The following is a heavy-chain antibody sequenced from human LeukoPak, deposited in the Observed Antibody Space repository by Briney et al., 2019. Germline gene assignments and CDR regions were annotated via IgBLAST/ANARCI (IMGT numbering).Heavy chain of an antibody. D-gene: IGHD6-13*01. CDR3: ANGRQLGY. Sequence: GGSLRLSCAASGFTFSNYWMSWVRQAPGKGLEWVVNIKEDGSEKYYVDSVKGRFTISRDNARNSLYLQMNSLRAEDTAVYYCANGRQLGYWGQGTLVTVSS. J-gene: IGHJ4*02. CDR1: GFTFSNYW. CDR2: IKEDGSEK. V-gene: IGHV3-7*01.